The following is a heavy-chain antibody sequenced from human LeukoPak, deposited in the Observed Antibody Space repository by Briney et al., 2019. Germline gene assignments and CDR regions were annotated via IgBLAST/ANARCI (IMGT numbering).Heavy chain of an antibody. J-gene: IGHJ4*02. D-gene: IGHD6-19*01. V-gene: IGHV1-2*02. CDR3: AREFGIAVAGTGNY. CDR2: INPNSGDT. CDR1: GYTFTSYD. Sequence: GASVKVSCKASGYTFTSYDINWVRQATGQGLEWMGWINPNSGDTNYAQKFQGRVTMTRDTSISTAYMELSRLRSDDTAVYYCAREFGIAVAGTGNYWGQGTLVTVSS.